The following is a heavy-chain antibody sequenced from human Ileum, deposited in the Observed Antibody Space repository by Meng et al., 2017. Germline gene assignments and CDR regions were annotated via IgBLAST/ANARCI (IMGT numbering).Heavy chain of an antibody. CDR2: INTNTGDP. V-gene: IGHV7-4-1*02. CDR1: GYTLTNYG. CDR3: AREPRRFDH. Sequence: VQRVQAGSELKNPGASVKVSCKGSGYTLTNYGMNWVRQAPGQGLEWMGWINTNTGDPTYAQAFTGRFVFSLDTSVNTAYLQISSLKAEDTAIYYCAREPRRFDHWGQGTLVTVSS. J-gene: IGHJ4*02.